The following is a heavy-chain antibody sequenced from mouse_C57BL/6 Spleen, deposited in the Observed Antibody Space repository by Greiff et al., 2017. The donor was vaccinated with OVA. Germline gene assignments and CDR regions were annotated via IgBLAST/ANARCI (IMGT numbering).Heavy chain of an antibody. CDR2: ISSGGSYT. CDR1: GFTFSSYG. J-gene: IGHJ4*01. CDR3: ARQGGYEAMDY. Sequence: EVKLVESGGDLVKPGGSLKLSCAASGFTFSSYGMSWVRQTPDKRLEWVATISSGGSYTYYPDSVKGRFTISRDNAKNTLYLQMSSLKSEDTAMYYCARQGGYEAMDYWGQGTSVTVSS. V-gene: IGHV5-6*01.